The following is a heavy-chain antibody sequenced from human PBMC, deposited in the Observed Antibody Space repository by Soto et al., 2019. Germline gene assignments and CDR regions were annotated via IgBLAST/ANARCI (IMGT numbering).Heavy chain of an antibody. CDR1: GGTFSSYS. Sequence: GGSLRLSCAASGGTFSSYSMNWVRQAPGKGLEWVSYISSSSSTIYYADSVKGRFTISRDNAKNSLYLQMNSLRDEDTAVYYCALTSSGDSIGDETIDYWGQGTLVTVSS. V-gene: IGHV3-48*02. CDR3: ALTSSGDSIGDETIDY. CDR2: ISSSSSTI. D-gene: IGHD2-21*02. J-gene: IGHJ4*02.